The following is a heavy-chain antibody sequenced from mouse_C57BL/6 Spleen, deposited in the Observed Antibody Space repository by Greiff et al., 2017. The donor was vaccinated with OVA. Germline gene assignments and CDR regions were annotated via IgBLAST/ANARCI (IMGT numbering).Heavy chain of an antibody. J-gene: IGHJ2*01. V-gene: IGHV2-2*01. CDR3: ARGIIDYYGSSYNYFDD. CDR2: IWSGGST. Sequence: QVQLKESGPGLVQPSQSLSITCTVSGFSLTSYGVHWVRQSPGKGLEWLGVIWSGGSTDYNAAFISRLSISKDNSKSQVFFKMNSLQADDTAIYYCARGIIDYYGSSYNYFDDWGQGTTLTVSS. D-gene: IGHD1-1*01. CDR1: GFSLTSYG.